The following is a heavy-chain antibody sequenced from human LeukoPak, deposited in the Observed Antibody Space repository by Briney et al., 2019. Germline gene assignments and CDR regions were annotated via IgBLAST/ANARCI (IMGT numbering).Heavy chain of an antibody. V-gene: IGHV3-21*01. CDR1: GFTFSSYS. D-gene: IGHD1-26*01. CDR2: ISSSSSYI. J-gene: IGHJ4*02. CDR3: ARDVTSISGYFDY. Sequence: GGSLRLSCAASGFTFSSYSMNWVRQAPGKGLEWVSSISSSSSYIYYADSVKGRFTISGDNAKNSLYLQMNSLRAEDTAVYYCARDVTSISGYFDYWGQGTLVTVSS.